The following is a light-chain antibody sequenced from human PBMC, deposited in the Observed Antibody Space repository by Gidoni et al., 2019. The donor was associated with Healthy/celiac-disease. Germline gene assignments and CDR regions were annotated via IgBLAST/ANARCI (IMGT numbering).Light chain of an antibody. CDR3: QVWGSSSDPWG. CDR2: DDN. Sequence: SYVLTQPPSVSVAPGKTARITCGGNNIESKSVHWYQQKPGQAPVLVVYDDNDRPSGIPERCSGSNSGNTATLTISRVEAGDEADYYCQVWGSSSDPWGFGGGTKLTVL. CDR1: NIESKS. J-gene: IGLJ3*02. V-gene: IGLV3-21*03.